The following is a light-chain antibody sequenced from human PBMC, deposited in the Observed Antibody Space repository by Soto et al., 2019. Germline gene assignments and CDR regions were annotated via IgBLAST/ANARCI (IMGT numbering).Light chain of an antibody. Sequence: QFALTQPRSVSGSPGQSVTISCTGSSNNVGGYNYVSWYQQHPGKAPKLMIYDVSKRPSGVPDRFSGSKSGNTASLTISGLQAEDEADYYCCSYAGSYTLGVFGGGTKVTAL. CDR1: SNNVGGYNY. V-gene: IGLV2-11*01. J-gene: IGLJ3*02. CDR3: CSYAGSYTLGV. CDR2: DVS.